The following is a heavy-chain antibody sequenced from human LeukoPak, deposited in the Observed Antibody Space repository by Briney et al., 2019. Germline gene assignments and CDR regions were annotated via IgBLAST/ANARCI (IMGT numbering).Heavy chain of an antibody. J-gene: IGHJ4*02. V-gene: IGHV3-48*01. CDR3: AKDSGYDWYYFDY. D-gene: IGHD5-12*01. Sequence: GGSLRLSCAASGFTFSDYSMNWVRQAPGKGLEWVSYISRSSTTIYYADSVKGRFTISRDNSKNTLYLQMNSLRAEDTAVYYCAKDSGYDWYYFDYWGQGTLVTVSS. CDR2: ISRSSTTI. CDR1: GFTFSDYS.